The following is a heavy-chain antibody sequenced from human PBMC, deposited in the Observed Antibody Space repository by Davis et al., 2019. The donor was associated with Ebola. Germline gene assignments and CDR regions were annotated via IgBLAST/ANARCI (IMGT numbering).Heavy chain of an antibody. Sequence: SETLSLTCAVYGGSFSGYYWNWIRQPPEKGLEWIGEINHSGSTNYNPSLKSRVTISVDTSKNQFSLKLDSVTAADTAVYYCARELRFLEWSRSLVYMDVWGKGTTVTVSS. CDR2: INHSGST. V-gene: IGHV4-34*01. D-gene: IGHD3-3*01. J-gene: IGHJ6*03. CDR1: GGSFSGYY. CDR3: ARELRFLEWSRSLVYMDV.